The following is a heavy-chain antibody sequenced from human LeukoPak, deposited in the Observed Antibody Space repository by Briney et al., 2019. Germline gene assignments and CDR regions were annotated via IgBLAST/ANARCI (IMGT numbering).Heavy chain of an antibody. J-gene: IGHJ3*02. D-gene: IGHD3-22*01. V-gene: IGHV7-4-1*02. CDR2: ISTNTGNP. CDR3: ARDYYDSSGGQSFDI. CDR1: GYTFTGYY. Sequence: ASVKVSCKASGYTFTGYYMHWVRQAPGQGLEWMGWISTNTGNPTYAQGFTGRFVFSLDTSVSTAYLQISGLEAEDTAVYYCARDYYDSSGGQSFDIWGQGTMVTVSS.